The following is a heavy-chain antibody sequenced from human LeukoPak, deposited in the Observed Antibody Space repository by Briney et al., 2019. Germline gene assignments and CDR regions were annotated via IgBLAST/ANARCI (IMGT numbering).Heavy chain of an antibody. CDR1: GFTFSSYA. CDR2: ISYDGSNK. Sequence: PGGSLRLSCAASGFTFSSYAMHWVRQAPGKGLEWVAAISYDGSNKYYADSVKGRFTISRDNSKNTLYLQMNSLRAEDTAVYYCARDQWDSSGWYSGFDYWGQGTLVTVSS. V-gene: IGHV3-30-3*01. J-gene: IGHJ4*02. CDR3: ARDQWDSSGWYSGFDY. D-gene: IGHD6-19*01.